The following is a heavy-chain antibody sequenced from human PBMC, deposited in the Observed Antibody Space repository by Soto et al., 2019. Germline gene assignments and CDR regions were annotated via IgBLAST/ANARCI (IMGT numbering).Heavy chain of an antibody. Sequence: SETLSLTCTVSGGSISSGDYYWSWIRQPPGKGLEWIGYIYYSGSTYYNPSLKSRVTISVDTSKNQFSLKLSSVTAADTAVYYCARERSYYDFWSGYYFDYWGQGTLVTVSS. CDR3: ARERSYYDFWSGYYFDY. CDR1: GGSISSGDYY. D-gene: IGHD3-3*01. J-gene: IGHJ4*02. V-gene: IGHV4-30-4*01. CDR2: IYYSGST.